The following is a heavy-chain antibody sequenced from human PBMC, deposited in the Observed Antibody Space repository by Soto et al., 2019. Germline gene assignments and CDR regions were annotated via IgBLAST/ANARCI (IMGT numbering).Heavy chain of an antibody. D-gene: IGHD6-13*01. CDR1: GDSISNYY. J-gene: IGHJ3*02. CDR3: ARHLWVGSSWYLGAFDI. CDR2: IYYSGST. V-gene: IGHV4-59*08. Sequence: QVQLQESGPGLGKPSETLSLTCTVSGDSISNYYWSWILQPPGKGMEWIGYIYYSGSTNYNPSLRSRGTISVDTSKNQFSLKLSSVTAADTGVYYCARHLWVGSSWYLGAFDIWGQGTMVTVSS.